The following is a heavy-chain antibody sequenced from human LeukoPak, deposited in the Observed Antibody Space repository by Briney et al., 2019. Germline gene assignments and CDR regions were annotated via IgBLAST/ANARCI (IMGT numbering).Heavy chain of an antibody. CDR1: GDSVSSNSAA. CDR3: ARAGYSSGWFKGAFDI. D-gene: IGHD6-19*01. CDR2: TYYRSKWYN. Sequence: SQTLSLTCAISGDSVSSNSAAWNWIRQSPSRGLEWLGRTYYRSKWYNDYAVSVKSRITINPDTSKNQFSLQLYSVTPEDTAVYYCARAGYSSGWFKGAFDIWGQGTMVTVYS. V-gene: IGHV6-1*01. J-gene: IGHJ3*02.